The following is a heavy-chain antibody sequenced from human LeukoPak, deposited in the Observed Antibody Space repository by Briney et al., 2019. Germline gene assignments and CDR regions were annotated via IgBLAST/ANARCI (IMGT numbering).Heavy chain of an antibody. J-gene: IGHJ4*02. D-gene: IGHD3-10*01. CDR1: GFTFGDYA. CDR2: IRSKAYGGTT. CDR3: TRARVTMVRGVINYFDY. V-gene: IGHV3-49*04. Sequence: GGSLRLSCTASGFTFGDYAMSWVRQAPGKGLEWVGFIRSKAYGGTTEYAASVKGRFTISRDDSKSIAYLQMNSLKTEDTAVYYCTRARVTMVRGVINYFDYWGQGTLVTVSS.